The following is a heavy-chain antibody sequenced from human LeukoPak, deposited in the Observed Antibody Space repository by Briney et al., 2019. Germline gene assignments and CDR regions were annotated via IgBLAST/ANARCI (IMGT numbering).Heavy chain of an antibody. Sequence: GGSLRLSCAASGFTFSSYAMSWVRQAPGKGLEWVSAISGSGGSTYYADSVKGRFTISRDNSKNTLYLQMNSLRAEDTAVYYCAKGYYYGSGSSIYYFDYWGQGTLVTVSS. J-gene: IGHJ4*02. CDR2: ISGSGGST. D-gene: IGHD3-10*01. V-gene: IGHV3-23*01. CDR1: GFTFSSYA. CDR3: AKGYYYGSGSSIYYFDY.